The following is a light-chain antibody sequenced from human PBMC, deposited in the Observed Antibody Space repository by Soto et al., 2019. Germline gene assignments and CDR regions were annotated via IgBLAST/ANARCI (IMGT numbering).Light chain of an antibody. V-gene: IGKV4-1*01. CDR3: QQYDSPPYT. J-gene: IGKJ2*01. CDR2: WAC. CDR1: QTILYSPNNKNQ. Sequence: DIVMTQSPDSLAVSLGERATINCRSSQTILYSPNNKNQLAWYQQKPGQPPKLLFYWACTRDSGVPDRFSGSESGTDFTLTISSLQAEDVAVDYCQQYDSPPYTFGQGTKLEI.